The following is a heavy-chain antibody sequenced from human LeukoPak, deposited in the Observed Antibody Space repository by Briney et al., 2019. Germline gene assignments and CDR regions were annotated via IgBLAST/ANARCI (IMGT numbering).Heavy chain of an antibody. CDR3: ARGSPRGAFDI. J-gene: IGHJ3*02. Sequence: ASETLSLTCAVYGGSFSGYYWSWIRQPPGKGLEWIGEINHSGSTNYNPSLKSRVTISVDTSKNQFSLRLSSVTAADTAVYYCARGSPRGAFDIWGQGTMVTVSS. V-gene: IGHV4-34*01. CDR2: INHSGST. CDR1: GGSFSGYY.